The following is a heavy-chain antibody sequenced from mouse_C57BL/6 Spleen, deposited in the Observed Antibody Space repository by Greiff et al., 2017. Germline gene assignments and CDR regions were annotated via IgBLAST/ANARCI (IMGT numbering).Heavy chain of an antibody. CDR3: ARSDYGNYYFDY. CDR1: GYTFTDYN. J-gene: IGHJ2*01. CDR2: INPNNGGT. D-gene: IGHD2-1*01. V-gene: IGHV1-18*01. Sequence: VQLQQSGPELVKPGASVKIPCKASGYTFTDYNMDWVKQSHGKSLEWIGDINPNNGGTIYNQKFKGKATLTVDKSSSTAYMELRSLTSEDTAVYYCARSDYGNYYFDYWGQGTTLTVSS.